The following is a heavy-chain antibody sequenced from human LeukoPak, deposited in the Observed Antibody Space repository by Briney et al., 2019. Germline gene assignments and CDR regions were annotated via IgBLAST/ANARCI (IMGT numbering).Heavy chain of an antibody. CDR2: ISGSGGNT. CDR1: GFTFSSYG. Sequence: GGSLRLSCAASGFTFSSYGMSWVRRAPGKGPGWVSSISGSGGNTYYADSVKGRFTISRDNSQNTLYLQMNTLRAEDTAVYYCAKVVSGYHFDYWGQGTLVTVSS. J-gene: IGHJ4*02. CDR3: AKVVSGYHFDY. D-gene: IGHD5-12*01. V-gene: IGHV3-23*01.